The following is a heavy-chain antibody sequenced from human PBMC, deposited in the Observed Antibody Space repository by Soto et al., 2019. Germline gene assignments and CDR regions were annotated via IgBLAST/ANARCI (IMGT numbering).Heavy chain of an antibody. Sequence: ASVKVSCKASGYTFTSYYMHWVRQAPGQGLEWMGIINPEDGETIYAQKFQGRVTMTEDTSTDTAYMELSSLRSEDTAVYYCATPSGFEAWGQGTMVTVSS. CDR3: ATPSGFEA. V-gene: IGHV1-24*01. J-gene: IGHJ3*01. CDR2: INPEDGET. D-gene: IGHD6-25*01. CDR1: GYTFTSYY.